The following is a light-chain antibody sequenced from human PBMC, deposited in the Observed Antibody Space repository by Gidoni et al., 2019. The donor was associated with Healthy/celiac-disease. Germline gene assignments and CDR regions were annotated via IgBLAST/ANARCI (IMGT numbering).Light chain of an antibody. V-gene: IGKV1-5*03. J-gene: IGKJ2*01. CDR3: QQYNSYLYT. CDR1: QSISSW. Sequence: DIQMTQSPSTLSASVGDSVTITCRASQSISSWLAWYQQKPGKAPKLLIYKASSLESGVPSRFSGSGSGTEFTLTISSLQPDDFATYYCQQYNSYLYTFXQXTKLEIK. CDR2: KAS.